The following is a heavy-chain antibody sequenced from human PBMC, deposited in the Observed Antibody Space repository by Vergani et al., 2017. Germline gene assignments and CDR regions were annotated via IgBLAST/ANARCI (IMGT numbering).Heavy chain of an antibody. V-gene: IGHV1-69*12. CDR3: AXRRHMVATNNYYYGMDV. CDR1: GGTFSSYA. Sequence: QVQLVQSGAEVKKPGSSVKVSCKASGGTFSSYAISWVRQAPGQGLEWMGGIIPIFGTANYAQKFQGRVTITADESTSTAYMELSSLRSEDTAVYYCAXRRHMVATNNYYYGMDVWGQGTTVTVSS. CDR2: IIPIFGTA. D-gene: IGHD5-12*01. J-gene: IGHJ6*02.